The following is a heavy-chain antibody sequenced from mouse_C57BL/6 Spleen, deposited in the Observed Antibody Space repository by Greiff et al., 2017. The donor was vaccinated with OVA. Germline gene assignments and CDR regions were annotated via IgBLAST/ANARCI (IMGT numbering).Heavy chain of an antibody. CDR1: GYAFSSSW. J-gene: IGHJ3*01. D-gene: IGHD3-2*02. CDR2: IYPGDGDT. V-gene: IGHV1-82*01. CDR3: ARSGGQLSPWFAY. Sequence: VKLQESGPELVKPGASVKISCKASGYAFSSSWMNWVKQRPGKGLEWIGRIYPGDGDTNYNGKFKGKATLTADKSSSTAYMQLSSLTSEDSAVYFCARSGGQLSPWFAYWGQGTLVTVSA.